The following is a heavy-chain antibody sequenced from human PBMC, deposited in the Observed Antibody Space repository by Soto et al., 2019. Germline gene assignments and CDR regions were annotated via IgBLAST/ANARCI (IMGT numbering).Heavy chain of an antibody. CDR3: ARGAKLQYPYYYYGMDV. V-gene: IGHV1-69*13. J-gene: IGHJ6*02. D-gene: IGHD4-4*01. CDR2: IIPIFGTA. CDR1: GGTFSSYA. Sequence: SVKVSCKASGGTFSSYAISWVRQAPGQGLEWMGGIIPIFGTANYAQKFQGRVTITADESTSTAYMELSSLRSEDTAVYYCARGAKLQYPYYYYGMDVWGQGTTVPVSS.